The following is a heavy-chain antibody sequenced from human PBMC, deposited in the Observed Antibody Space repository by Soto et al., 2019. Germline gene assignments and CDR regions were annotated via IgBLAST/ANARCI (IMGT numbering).Heavy chain of an antibody. V-gene: IGHV1-69*02. CDR1: GDTFSFYS. D-gene: IGHD3-10*01. CDR3: ASSYGSGYRAFDY. Sequence: QVQLVQSGAEVRKPGSSVKVSCKASGDTFSFYSINWVRQAPGLGLEWMGRINPILSMSNYAQRFHGRVKMTADKSTSTAYMELSGLRSEDTAIYYCASSYGSGYRAFDYWGQGALVTVSS. J-gene: IGHJ4*02. CDR2: INPILSMS.